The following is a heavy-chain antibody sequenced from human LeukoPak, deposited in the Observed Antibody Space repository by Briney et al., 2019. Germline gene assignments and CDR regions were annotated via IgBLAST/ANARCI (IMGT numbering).Heavy chain of an antibody. CDR3: AIVVTSGDFDY. V-gene: IGHV1-46*01. D-gene: IGHD4-23*01. CDR1: GYTFTSYY. CDR2: INPSGGST. Sequence: GASVKVSCKASGYTFTSYYMHWVRQAPGQGLEWMGIINPSGGSTSYAQKFQGRVTMTRDTSTSTVYMELSSLRSEDTAVYYCAIVVTSGDFDYWGQGTLVTVSS. J-gene: IGHJ4*02.